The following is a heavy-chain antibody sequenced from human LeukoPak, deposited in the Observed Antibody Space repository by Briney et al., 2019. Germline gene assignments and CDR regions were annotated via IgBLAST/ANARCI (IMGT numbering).Heavy chain of an antibody. CDR1: GFTVSNNY. D-gene: IGHD3/OR15-3a*01. J-gene: IGHJ4*02. Sequence: GGSLRLSCAASGFTVSNNYMSWVRQAPGKGLEWVSVIYSGGSIYYADSMKGRFTISRDNSKNTLYLQMNSLRAEDTAVYYCARSHSVWTSFDYWGQGTLVTVSS. V-gene: IGHV3-53*01. CDR2: IYSGGSI. CDR3: ARSHSVWTSFDY.